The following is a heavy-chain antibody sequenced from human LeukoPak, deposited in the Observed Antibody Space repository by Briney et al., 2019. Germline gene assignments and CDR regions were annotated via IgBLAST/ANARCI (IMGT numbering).Heavy chain of an antibody. CDR3: ARVPLYCSDGSCYVNYYYYYMDV. CDR1: GFTFSGHW. Sequence: GGSLRLSCAVSGFTFSGHWMFWVRQAPGKGLEWVSSDGSSTGYTDSVKGQFTVSRDNAKNTLYLQMNSLRAEDTAVYYCARVPLYCSDGSCYVNYYYYYMDVWGKGTTVTVSS. CDR2: DGSST. V-gene: IGHV3-74*01. J-gene: IGHJ6*03. D-gene: IGHD2-15*01.